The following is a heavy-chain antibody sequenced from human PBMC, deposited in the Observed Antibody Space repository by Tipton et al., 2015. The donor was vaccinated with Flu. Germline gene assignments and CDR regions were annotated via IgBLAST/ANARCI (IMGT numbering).Heavy chain of an antibody. CDR1: GFTFSSYG. CDR3: ARVANSYGFFDY. J-gene: IGHJ4*02. Sequence: SLRLSCAASGFTFSSYGMHWVRQAPGKGLEWVAVIWYDGSNKYYADSVKGRFTISRDNSKNTLYLQMNSLRAEDTAVYYCARVANSYGFFDYWGQGTLVTVSS. CDR2: IWYDGSNK. V-gene: IGHV3-33*01. D-gene: IGHD5-18*01.